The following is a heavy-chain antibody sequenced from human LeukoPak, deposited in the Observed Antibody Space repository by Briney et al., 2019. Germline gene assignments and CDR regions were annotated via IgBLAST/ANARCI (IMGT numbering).Heavy chain of an antibody. Sequence: SVKVSCKASGGTFSSYAISWVRQAPGQGLEWMGGIIPIFGTANYAQKFQGRVTITADESTSTAYMELGSPRSEDTAVYYCAKEGVEDGGINLFDYWGQGTLVTVSS. CDR1: GGTFSSYA. J-gene: IGHJ4*02. CDR2: IIPIFGTA. V-gene: IGHV1-69*13. CDR3: AKEGVEDGGINLFDY. D-gene: IGHD4-23*01.